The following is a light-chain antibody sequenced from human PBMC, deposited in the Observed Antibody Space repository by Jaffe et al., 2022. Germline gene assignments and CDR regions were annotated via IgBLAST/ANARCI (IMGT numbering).Light chain of an antibody. CDR3: QDYSTTSRT. J-gene: IGKJ2*01. Sequence: DIQMTQSPSTLSASVGDRVTITCRASQNIDSWLAWYQQKPGKPPSLLIYKASSAQSGVPSRFTGSGSGTEFTLTISSLQPDDFATYYCQDYSTTSRTFGQGTKLEIK. CDR1: QNIDSW. CDR2: KAS. V-gene: IGKV1-5*03.